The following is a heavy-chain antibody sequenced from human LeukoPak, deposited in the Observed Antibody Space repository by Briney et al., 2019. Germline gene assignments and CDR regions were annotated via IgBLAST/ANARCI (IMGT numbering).Heavy chain of an antibody. Sequence: GGSLRLSCAASGFTFSSYSMNWVRQAPGKGLEWVSSISSSSSYIYYADSVKGRFTISRDNAKNSLYLQMNSLRAEDTAVYYCARGLSGYVPFDYWGQGTLVTVSS. CDR1: GFTFSSYS. CDR2: ISSSSSYI. J-gene: IGHJ4*02. CDR3: ARGLSGYVPFDY. D-gene: IGHD5-12*01. V-gene: IGHV3-21*01.